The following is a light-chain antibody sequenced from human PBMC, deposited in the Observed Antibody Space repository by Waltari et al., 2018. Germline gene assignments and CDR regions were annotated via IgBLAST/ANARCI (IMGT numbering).Light chain of an antibody. V-gene: IGKV1-39*01. CDR1: QRIASY. Sequence: DIQLTQSPSSLSASVGDRLTITCRASQRIASYLNWYQQKPGKAPKVLIYASSSLQGGVPSRFSGSGSGTDFTLTISSLQPEDFATYYCQQSYTTPFTFGPGTKVDIK. CDR2: ASS. CDR3: QQSYTTPFT. J-gene: IGKJ3*01.